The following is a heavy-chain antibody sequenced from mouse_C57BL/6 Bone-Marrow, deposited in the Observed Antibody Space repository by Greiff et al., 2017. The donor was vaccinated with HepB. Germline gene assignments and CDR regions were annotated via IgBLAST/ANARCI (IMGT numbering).Heavy chain of an antibody. CDR1: GYTFTSYW. CDR2: INPSNGGT. D-gene: IGHD2-1*01. CDR3: ARQEGIYYGNLGDFDY. J-gene: IGHJ2*01. V-gene: IGHV1-53*01. Sequence: QVQLQQPGTELVKPGASVKLSCKASGYTFTSYWMHWVKQRPGQGLEWIGNINPSNGGTNYNEKFKSKATLTVDKSSSTAYMQLSSLTSEVSAVYYCARQEGIYYGNLGDFDYWGQGTTLTVSS.